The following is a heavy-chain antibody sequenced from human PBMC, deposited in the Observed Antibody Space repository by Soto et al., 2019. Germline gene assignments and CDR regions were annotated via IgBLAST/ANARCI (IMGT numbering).Heavy chain of an antibody. J-gene: IGHJ4*02. CDR1: GFTFSSYG. D-gene: IGHD3-9*01. CDR3: ARGTSDDILSWIGY. V-gene: IGHV3-33*01. Sequence: QVQLVESGGGVVQPGRSLRLSCAASGFTFSSYGMHWVRQAPGKGLEWVAVIWYDGSNKYYADSVKGRFTISRDNSKNTLDLQMNSLRAEGTAVYYCARGTSDDILSWIGYWGQGTLVTVSS. CDR2: IWYDGSNK.